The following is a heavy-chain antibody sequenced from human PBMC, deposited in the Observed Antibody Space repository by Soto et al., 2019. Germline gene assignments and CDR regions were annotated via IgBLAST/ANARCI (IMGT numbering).Heavy chain of an antibody. D-gene: IGHD3-10*01. J-gene: IGHJ6*02. CDR2: VSGYTGNT. V-gene: IGHV1-18*01. CDR3: ARFGSAPYYYYGVDV. Sequence: QVQLVQSETEVKKPGASVKVSCKASGYIFTNYDITWVRQAPGQGLEWMGWVSGYTGNTKYAQKFQDRVTMTTDTSTSTAYMELRSLRSDATAVYYCARFGSAPYYYYGVDVWGQGTTVFVSS. CDR1: GYIFTNYD.